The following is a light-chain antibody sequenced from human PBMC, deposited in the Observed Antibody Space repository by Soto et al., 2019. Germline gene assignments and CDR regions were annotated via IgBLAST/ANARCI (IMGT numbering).Light chain of an antibody. Sequence: QSALTQPASVSGSPGQSITISCTGTSSDVGGYNSVSWYRQDPGKAPKLMIYDVTNRPSGVSNRFSGSKSGNTASLTISGLQADEEADYYCSSFKSSITYVFGTGTKVTVL. CDR2: DVT. J-gene: IGLJ1*01. CDR3: SSFKSSITYV. V-gene: IGLV2-14*01. CDR1: SSDVGGYNS.